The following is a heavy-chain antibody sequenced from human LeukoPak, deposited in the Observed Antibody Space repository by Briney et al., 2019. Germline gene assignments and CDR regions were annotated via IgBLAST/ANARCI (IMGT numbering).Heavy chain of an antibody. CDR3: ARGAGSGSSGFDI. Sequence: SETLSLTCTVSGGSVSSGYYYWNWIRQPPGKGLEWIGYVYDSGSTNYNPSLKSRVTISVDTSKNQFSLKLSSVTAADTAVYYCARGAGSGSSGFDIWGQGTMVTVSS. V-gene: IGHV4-61*01. D-gene: IGHD3-10*01. J-gene: IGHJ3*02. CDR2: VYDSGST. CDR1: GGSVSSGYYY.